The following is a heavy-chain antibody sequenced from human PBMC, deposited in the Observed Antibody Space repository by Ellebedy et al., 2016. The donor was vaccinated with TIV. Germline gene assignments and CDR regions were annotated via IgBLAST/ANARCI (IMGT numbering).Heavy chain of an antibody. CDR2: IYTSGST. CDR1: GGSIGSYY. Sequence: SETLSLTXTVSGGSIGSYYWSWIRQPAGKGLEWIGRIYTSGSTNYNPSLKSRVTMSVDTSKNQFSLKLSSVTAADTAVYYCARDQDSGSYYFFFDYWGQGTLVTVSS. V-gene: IGHV4-4*07. J-gene: IGHJ4*02. D-gene: IGHD1-26*01. CDR3: ARDQDSGSYYFFFDY.